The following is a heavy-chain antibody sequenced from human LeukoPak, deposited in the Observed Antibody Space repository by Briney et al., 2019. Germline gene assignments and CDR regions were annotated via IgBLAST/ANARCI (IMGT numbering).Heavy chain of an antibody. D-gene: IGHD2-21*02. V-gene: IGHV1-2*02. Sequence: ASVKVSCKASGYTFTGYYMHWVRQAPGQGLEWMGWINPNSGGTNYAQKFQGRVTMTRDTSKNQFSLKLSSVTAADTAVYYCIGGRVVVTAVGYFDLWGRGTLVTVSS. J-gene: IGHJ2*01. CDR3: IGGRVVVTAVGYFDL. CDR1: GYTFTGYY. CDR2: INPNSGGT.